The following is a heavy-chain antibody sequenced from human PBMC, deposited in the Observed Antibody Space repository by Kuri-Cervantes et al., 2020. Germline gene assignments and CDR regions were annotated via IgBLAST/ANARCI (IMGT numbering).Heavy chain of an antibody. J-gene: IGHJ4*02. CDR2: ISGRDSTI. V-gene: IGHV3-48*04. CDR1: GFTFSSYA. Sequence: GGSLRLSCAASGFTFSSYAMSWVRQAPGKGLEWVSYISGRDSTIHYADSVKGRFTVSRDNAKNSLYLQMNSLRAEDTAVYYCASQPGRLYYFDYWGQGTLVTVSS. CDR3: ASQPGRLYYFDY.